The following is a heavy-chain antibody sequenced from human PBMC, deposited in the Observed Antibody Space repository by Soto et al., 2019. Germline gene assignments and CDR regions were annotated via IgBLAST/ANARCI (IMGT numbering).Heavy chain of an antibody. Sequence: EVQLVESGGGLVEPGRSLRLSCAASGFTFSNAWMNWVRQAPGKGLEWVGRIKAKSDGGTADCAAPVKDWFRISRDVSKNTLYLHMNSLRTEDTAMYYCFTDLMRFGESPRDYWGQGTLVTVSS. D-gene: IGHD3-10*01. J-gene: IGHJ4*02. V-gene: IGHV3-15*07. CDR2: IKAKSDGGTA. CDR3: FTDLMRFGESPRDY. CDR1: GFTFSNAW.